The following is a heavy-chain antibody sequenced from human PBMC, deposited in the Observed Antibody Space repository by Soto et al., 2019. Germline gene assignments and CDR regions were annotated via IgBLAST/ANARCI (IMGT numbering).Heavy chain of an antibody. V-gene: IGHV1-69*05. CDR2: IIPIFGNT. D-gene: IGHD6-13*01. CDR1: GGTFSSYA. CDR3: AAARADGTEQQLVPDYNDAFDI. J-gene: IGHJ3*02. Sequence: GASVKVCCKSSGGTFSSYAISWVRQAPGQGLEWMGGIIPIFGNTNYAQKFQERVTITRDMSTSTAYMELSSLRSEDTAVYYCAAARADGTEQQLVPDYNDAFDIWGQGTMVTVSS.